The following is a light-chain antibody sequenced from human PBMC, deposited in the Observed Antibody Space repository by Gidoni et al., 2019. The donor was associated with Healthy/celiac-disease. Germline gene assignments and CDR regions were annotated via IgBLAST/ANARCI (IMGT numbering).Light chain of an antibody. CDR1: SSNIGAGYD. J-gene: IGLJ3*02. V-gene: IGLV1-40*01. Sequence: QSVLTQPPSVSGAPGQSVPISCTGSSSNIGAGYDVHWYQQLPGTAPKLLIYGNSNRPSGVPDRFSGSKSGTSASLAITGLQAEDEADYYCQSYDSSLSGPRVFGGGTKLTVL. CDR3: QSYDSSLSGPRV. CDR2: GNS.